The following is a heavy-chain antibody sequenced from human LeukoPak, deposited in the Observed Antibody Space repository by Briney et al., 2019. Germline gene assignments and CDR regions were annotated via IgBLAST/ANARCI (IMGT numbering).Heavy chain of an antibody. D-gene: IGHD1-20*01. J-gene: IGHJ4*02. V-gene: IGHV1-46*01. CDR2: INPSGGST. Sequence: GASVKVSRTASGYSFIIFYIHWVRQAPGQGLEWMGVINPSGGSTAYAQQFQGRVTMTRDTSTSTVYMELSSLRSEDTAVYYCARHSLIGTTPFDYWGQGTLVTVSS. CDR1: GYSFIIFY. CDR3: ARHSLIGTTPFDY.